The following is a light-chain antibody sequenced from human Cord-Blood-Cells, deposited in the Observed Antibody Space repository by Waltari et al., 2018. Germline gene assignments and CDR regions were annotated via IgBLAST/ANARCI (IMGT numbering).Light chain of an antibody. CDR2: SNN. V-gene: IGLV1-44*01. J-gene: IGLJ3*02. CDR3: AAWDDSLNGWV. CDR1: SSNIGSNT. Sequence: QSVLTQPPSASGTPGQRVTISCSGSSSNIGSNTVHWYQQLPGTAPKLLIYSNNQRPSGVPDRFSGSKSGTPASLAISGLQSEDEAEYYCAAWDDSLNGWVFGGGTKLTVL.